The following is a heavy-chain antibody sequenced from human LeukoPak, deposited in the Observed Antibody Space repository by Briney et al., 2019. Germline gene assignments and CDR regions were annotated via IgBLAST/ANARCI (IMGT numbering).Heavy chain of an antibody. V-gene: IGHV4-4*07. CDR2: IYTSEST. CDR3: ARDHIVVVPAAISWFDP. D-gene: IGHD2-2*01. Sequence: SETLSLTCTVSGGSISSYYWSWIRQPAGKGLEWIGRIYTSESTNYNPSLQSRVTMSVDTSKNQFSLKLSSVTAADTAVYYCARDHIVVVPAAISWFDPWGQGTLVTVSS. J-gene: IGHJ5*02. CDR1: GGSISSYY.